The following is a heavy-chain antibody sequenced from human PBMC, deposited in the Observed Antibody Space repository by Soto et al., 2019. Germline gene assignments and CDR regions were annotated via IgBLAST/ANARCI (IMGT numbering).Heavy chain of an antibody. CDR3: AGEPRGGYCSGGSCRNWFDP. J-gene: IGHJ5*02. D-gene: IGHD2-15*01. CDR2: IYYSGST. CDR1: GGSVSSGSYY. V-gene: IGHV4-61*01. Sequence: PSETLSLTCTVSGGSVSSGSYYWSWIRQPPGKGLEWIGYIYYSGSTNNNPSLKSRVTISVDTSKSQFSLKLSSVTAADTAVYYCAGEPRGGYCSGGSCRNWFDPWGQGTLVTVSS.